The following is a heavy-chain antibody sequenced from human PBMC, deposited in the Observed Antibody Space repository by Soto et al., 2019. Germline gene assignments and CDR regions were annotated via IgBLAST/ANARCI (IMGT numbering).Heavy chain of an antibody. V-gene: IGHV1-18*04. CDR3: ARDGPETTMAIFDY. CDR2: ISGYTANT. D-gene: IGHD5-18*01. CDR1: GYTFTSYG. J-gene: IGHJ4*02. Sequence: QVQLVQSGAEVKKPGASVKVSCKSSGYTFTSYGISWVRQAPGQGPEWMGWISGYTANTNYAQRFQGRVTMTTDTSTSTAYMELRSLRADDTAMYYCARDGPETTMAIFDYWGQGTMVTVSS.